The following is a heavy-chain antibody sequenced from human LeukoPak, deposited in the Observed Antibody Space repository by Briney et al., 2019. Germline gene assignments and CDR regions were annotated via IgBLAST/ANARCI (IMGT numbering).Heavy chain of an antibody. J-gene: IGHJ4*02. CDR3: ARRGSGSYYNPDPAFDY. CDR1: GYTFTSYD. Sequence: ASVKVSCQASGYTFTSYDINWVRQATGQGLEWMGWMNPNSGNTGYAQKFQGRVTMTRNTSISTAYMELSSLRSEDTAVYYCARRGSGSYYNPDPAFDYWGQGTLVTVSS. CDR2: MNPNSGNT. D-gene: IGHD3-10*01. V-gene: IGHV1-8*01.